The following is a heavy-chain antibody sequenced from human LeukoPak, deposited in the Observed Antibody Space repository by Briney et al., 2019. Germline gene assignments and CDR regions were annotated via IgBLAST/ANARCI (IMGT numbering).Heavy chain of an antibody. CDR2: ISSSGSRI. CDR1: GLTFSSYE. CDR3: ARRTTIFPRRYFFDY. J-gene: IGHJ4*02. V-gene: IGHV3-48*03. D-gene: IGHD3-3*01. Sequence: GGSLRLSCAASGLTFSSYEMNWVRQAPGKGREWVSHISSSGSRIYYADSVKGRFTISRDNAENSLFLQMTSLRGEDTAVYFCARRTTIFPRRYFFDYWGQGTLVTVSS.